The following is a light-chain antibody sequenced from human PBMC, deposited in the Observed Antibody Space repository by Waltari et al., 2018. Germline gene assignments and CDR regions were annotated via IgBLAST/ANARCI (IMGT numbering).Light chain of an antibody. CDR2: EGT. CDR3: SSYTSTNPWV. CDR1: SAVVGGFTL. Sequence: QSALTQPPSVSGSPGQSLTISCTGTSAVVGGFTLVPWYQQPPGTTPKVMIYEGTNRPSGVPDRFSGSQSGNTASLIISGLQAEDEADYYCSSYTSTNPWVFGGGTKLTVL. J-gene: IGLJ3*02. V-gene: IGLV2-18*02.